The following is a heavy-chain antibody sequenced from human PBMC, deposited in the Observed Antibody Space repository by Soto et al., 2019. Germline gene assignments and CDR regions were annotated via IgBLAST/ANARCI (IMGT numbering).Heavy chain of an antibody. CDR1: GFTFDEYA. J-gene: IGHJ1*01. Sequence: SRRLSCAASGFTFDEYAMHWVRQAPGKGLEWVSGISWNSGSIGYADSVSGRFTISRYNSKNSLYRQMNSLRAEDTALYYRAKDLYPAMTTDLQHWGQGTLVTVSS. CDR2: ISWNSGSI. D-gene: IGHD4-17*01. CDR3: AKDLYPAMTTDLQH. V-gene: IGHV3-9*01.